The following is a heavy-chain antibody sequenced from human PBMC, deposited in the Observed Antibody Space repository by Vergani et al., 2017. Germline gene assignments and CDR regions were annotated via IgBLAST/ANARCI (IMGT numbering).Heavy chain of an antibody. CDR3: AKRSVVYDCWSGYYIYYYYGMDV. CDR2: IRYDGSNK. Sequence: QVQLVESGGGVVQPGGSLRLSCAASGFTFSSYGMHWVRQAPGKGLEWVAFIRYDGSNKYYADSVKGRFTISRDNSKNTLYLQMNSLRAEDTAVYYCAKRSVVYDCWSGYYIYYYYGMDVWGQGTTVTVSS. CDR1: GFTFSSYG. V-gene: IGHV3-30*02. J-gene: IGHJ6*02. D-gene: IGHD3-3*01.